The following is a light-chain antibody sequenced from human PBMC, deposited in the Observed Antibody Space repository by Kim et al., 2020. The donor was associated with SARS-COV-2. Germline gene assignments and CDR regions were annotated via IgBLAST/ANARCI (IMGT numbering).Light chain of an antibody. CDR1: SLRSDY. V-gene: IGLV3-19*01. Sequence: ALGQKVRITCQGDSLRSDYASWYQQKPGQAPVLVIYGKNNRPSGIPDRFSGSSSGNTASLTITGAQAEDEADYYCNSRDSSGNHYVFGTGTKVTVL. J-gene: IGLJ1*01. CDR3: NSRDSSGNHYV. CDR2: GKN.